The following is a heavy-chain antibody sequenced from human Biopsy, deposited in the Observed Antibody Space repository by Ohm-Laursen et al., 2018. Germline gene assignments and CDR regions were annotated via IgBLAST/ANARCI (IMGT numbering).Heavy chain of an antibody. V-gene: IGHV4-59*01. J-gene: IGHJ2*01. Sequence: SDTLSLTCTVSGDSISSDFWSWIRQTPGKGLEWIGYISYTGDTNYNPSLESRITISLDTSKNQFSLMLSSVTAADTAVYYCARDRGYYSDRTVPGYFDLWGRGTLVTVSS. CDR2: ISYTGDT. D-gene: IGHD3-22*01. CDR3: ARDRGYYSDRTVPGYFDL. CDR1: GDSISSDF.